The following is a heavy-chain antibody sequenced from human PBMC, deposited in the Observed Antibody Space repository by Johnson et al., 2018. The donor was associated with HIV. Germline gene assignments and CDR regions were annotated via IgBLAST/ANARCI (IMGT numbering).Heavy chain of an antibody. J-gene: IGHJ3*02. CDR2: ISGRGGST. Sequence: EVQLVESGGGVVQPGRSLRLSCAASGFTFSSYWMHWVRQAPGKGLEWVSAISGRGGSTYYADSVKGRFTISRDNSKNTLYLQINSLRTEDTAVYYCARENYRRRDAFDIWGQGTMVTVSS. CDR1: GFTFSSYW. V-gene: IGHV3-23*04. D-gene: IGHD1-7*01. CDR3: ARENYRRRDAFDI.